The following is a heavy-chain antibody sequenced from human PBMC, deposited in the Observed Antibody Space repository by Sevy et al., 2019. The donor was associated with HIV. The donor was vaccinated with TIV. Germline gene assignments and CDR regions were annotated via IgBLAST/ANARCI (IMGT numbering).Heavy chain of an antibody. V-gene: IGHV4-31*03. J-gene: IGHJ4*02. CDR1: GGSISSGGYY. CDR2: IYYSGST. Sequence: SETLSLTCTVSGGSISSGGYYWSWIRQHPGKGLEWIGYIYYSGSTYYNPSLKSRVTISVDTSKNQFSLKLSSVTAADTAVYYCARGVAPEDSTSYDFWSGYSHWGQGTLVTVSS. D-gene: IGHD3-3*01. CDR3: ARGVAPEDSTSYDFWSGYSH.